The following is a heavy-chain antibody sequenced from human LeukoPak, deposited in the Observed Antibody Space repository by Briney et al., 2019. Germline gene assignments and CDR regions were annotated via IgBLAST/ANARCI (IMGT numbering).Heavy chain of an antibody. CDR3: ARDADIVVVEDNWFDP. CDR1: GGSISSYY. Sequence: SETLSLTCTVSGGSISSYYWSWIRQPPGKGLEWIGSIYYSGSTYYNPSLKSRVTISVDTSKNQFSLKLSSVTAADTAVYYCARDADIVVVEDNWFDPWGQGTLVTVSS. CDR2: IYYSGST. J-gene: IGHJ5*02. D-gene: IGHD2-15*01. V-gene: IGHV4-59*12.